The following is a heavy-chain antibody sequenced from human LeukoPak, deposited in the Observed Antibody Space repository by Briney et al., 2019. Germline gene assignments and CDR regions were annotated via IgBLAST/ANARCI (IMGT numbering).Heavy chain of an antibody. D-gene: IGHD4-11*01. CDR2: IYYSGST. Sequence: SETLSLTCTVSGGSISSYYWSWIRQPPGKGLEWIGYIYYSGSTNYNPSLKSRVTISVDTSKNQFSLKLSSVTAADTAVYYCARVAVTTDYLDYWGQGTLVTVSS. CDR3: ARVAVTTDYLDY. J-gene: IGHJ4*02. CDR1: GGSISSYY. V-gene: IGHV4-59*01.